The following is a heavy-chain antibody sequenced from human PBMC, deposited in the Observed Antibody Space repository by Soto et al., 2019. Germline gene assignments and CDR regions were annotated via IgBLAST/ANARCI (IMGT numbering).Heavy chain of an antibody. J-gene: IGHJ6*02. CDR1: GFTFSSYG. V-gene: IGHV3-30*18. CDR2: ISYDGSNK. D-gene: IGHD3-10*02. Sequence: QVQLVESGGGVVQPGRSLRLSCAASGFTFSSYGMHWVRQAPGKGLEWVAVISYDGSNKYYADSVKGRCTISRDNSKNTRYLQLNCLRAEDTAVYYWAKAPSRFDYYGMDVWGQGTTVTVSS. CDR3: AKAPSRFDYYGMDV.